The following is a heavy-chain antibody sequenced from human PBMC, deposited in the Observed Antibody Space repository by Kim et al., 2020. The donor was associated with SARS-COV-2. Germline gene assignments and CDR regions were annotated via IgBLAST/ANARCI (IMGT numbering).Heavy chain of an antibody. V-gene: IGHV4-59*01. Sequence: SETLSLTCTVSGGSISSYYWSWIRQPPGKGLEWIAYIYSTGSTNYNPSLKSRVTISVDMSKNQFSLKLSSVTAADTAVYYCARDLRSTSSFDIWGQGTMVTVSS. CDR3: ARDLRSTSSFDI. CDR1: GGSISSYY. J-gene: IGHJ3*02. D-gene: IGHD6-13*01. CDR2: IYSTGST.